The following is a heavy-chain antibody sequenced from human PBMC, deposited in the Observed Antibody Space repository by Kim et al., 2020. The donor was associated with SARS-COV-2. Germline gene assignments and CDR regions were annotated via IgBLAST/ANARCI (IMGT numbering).Heavy chain of an antibody. Sequence: GGSLRLSCAASGFTFSSYSMNWVRQAPGKGLEWVSYISSSSSTIYYADSVKGRFTISRDNAKNSLYLQMNSLRDEDTAVYYCARRGRFGEVPAAMRYYGMDVWGQGTTVTVSS. V-gene: IGHV3-48*02. CDR1: GFTFSSYS. CDR3: ARRGRFGEVPAAMRYYGMDV. J-gene: IGHJ6*02. CDR2: ISSSSSTI. D-gene: IGHD2-2*01.